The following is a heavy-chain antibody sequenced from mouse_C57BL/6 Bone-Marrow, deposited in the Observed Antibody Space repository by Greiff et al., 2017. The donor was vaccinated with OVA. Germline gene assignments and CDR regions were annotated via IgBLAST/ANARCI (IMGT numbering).Heavy chain of an antibody. Sequence: QVQLQQPGAELVMPGASVKLSCKASGYTFTSYWMHWVKQRPGQGLEWIGEIDPSDSYTNYNQKFTGKSTLTVDKSSSTAYMQLSSLTSEDSAVYYCARPLLWYPMAMDYWGQGTSVTVSS. V-gene: IGHV1-69*01. D-gene: IGHD2-10*01. CDR1: GYTFTSYW. CDR2: IDPSDSYT. CDR3: ARPLLWYPMAMDY. J-gene: IGHJ4*01.